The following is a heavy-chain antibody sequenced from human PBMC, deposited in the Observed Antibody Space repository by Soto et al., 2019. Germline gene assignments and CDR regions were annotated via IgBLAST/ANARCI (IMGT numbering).Heavy chain of an antibody. CDR2: ISYDGSNK. V-gene: IGHV3-30*18. CDR3: AKDLSDILTGYSWALYYYFYYVMDV. CDR1: GFTFSSYG. J-gene: IGHJ6*02. D-gene: IGHD3-9*01. Sequence: LRLSCSASGFTFSSYGMHWVRQAPGKGLEWVAVISYDGSNKYYADSVKGRFTISRDNSKNTLYLQMNSLRAEDTAVYYCAKDLSDILTGYSWALYYYFYYVMDVWGQGTTVTFSS.